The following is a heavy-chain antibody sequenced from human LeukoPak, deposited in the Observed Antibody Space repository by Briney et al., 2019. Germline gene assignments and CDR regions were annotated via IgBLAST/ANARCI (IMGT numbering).Heavy chain of an antibody. Sequence: SETLSLTCTVSGDSISSYYWSWIRQPPGKGLEWIGYMYDSGSTNDNPSFKSRVTISLDRSKNHFSLRLSSLTAADTAVYFCASVSTGRDGYTYGFDMWGRGTTVIVSA. V-gene: IGHV4-59*01. CDR1: GDSISSYY. J-gene: IGHJ3*02. CDR3: ASVSTGRDGYTYGFDM. D-gene: IGHD2-2*02. CDR2: MYDSGST.